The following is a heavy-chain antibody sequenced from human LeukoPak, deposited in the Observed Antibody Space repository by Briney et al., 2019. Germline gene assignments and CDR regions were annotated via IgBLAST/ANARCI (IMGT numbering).Heavy chain of an antibody. D-gene: IGHD4-11*01. J-gene: IGHJ4*02. CDR3: AKGDYILNY. Sequence: GGSLRLSCAASGFTFSSYAMSWVRQAPGKGLEWVSGISASGGYTYYADSVKGRFTISRDNSKNTLYLQMNSLRAEDTALFYCAKGDYILNYWGQGTLVTVSS. CDR2: ISASGGYT. V-gene: IGHV3-23*01. CDR1: GFTFSSYA.